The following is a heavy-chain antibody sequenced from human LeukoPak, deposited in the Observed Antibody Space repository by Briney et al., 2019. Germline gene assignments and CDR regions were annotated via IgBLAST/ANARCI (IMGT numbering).Heavy chain of an antibody. CDR3: ARRPYSSSWYGIDY. V-gene: IGHV1-69-2*01. CDR2: VDPEDGKT. CDR1: GYTFTDYY. J-gene: IGHJ4*02. Sequence: ASVKVSCKASGYTFTDYYIHWVRQSPGKGLEWVGRVDPEDGKTMYAEKFQGRVTIIADTSTDTAYMELGSPTSEDTAVYYCARRPYSSSWYGIDYWGQGTLVTVSS. D-gene: IGHD6-13*01.